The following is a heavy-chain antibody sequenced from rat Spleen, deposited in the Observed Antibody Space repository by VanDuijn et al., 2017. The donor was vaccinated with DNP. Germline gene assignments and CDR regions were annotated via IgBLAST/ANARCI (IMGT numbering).Heavy chain of an antibody. CDR1: GFSVTGYG. V-gene: IGHV2-77*01. D-gene: IGHD5-1*01. J-gene: IGHJ4*01. CDR2: IWGDGNT. Sequence: QVQMKETGPGLVQTTQTLSVTCTVSGFSVTGYGVHWVRQAPGKGLEWLGIIWGDGNTNYNSAFKSRLSISRDTSKNHVFLTMNSLQTDDTAVYYCAERGLGGSVIAWGQGTSVTVSS. CDR3: AERGLGGSVIA.